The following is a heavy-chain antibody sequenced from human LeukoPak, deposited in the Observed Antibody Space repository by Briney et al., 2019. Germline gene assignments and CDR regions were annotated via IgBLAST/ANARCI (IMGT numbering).Heavy chain of an antibody. Sequence: PSETLSLTCTVSGDSISSCYWSWIRQPAGKGLEWIGRIYTSGSTNYNPSLKSRVTMSVDTSKNQFSLKLSSVTAADTAVYYCARGYCSGGNCYYFDYWGQGTLVTVSS. CDR2: IYTSGST. CDR3: ARGYCSGGNCYYFDY. D-gene: IGHD2-15*01. V-gene: IGHV4-4*07. J-gene: IGHJ4*02. CDR1: GDSISSCY.